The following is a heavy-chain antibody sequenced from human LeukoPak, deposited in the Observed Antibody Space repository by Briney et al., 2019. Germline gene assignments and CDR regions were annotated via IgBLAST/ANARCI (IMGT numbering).Heavy chain of an antibody. V-gene: IGHV3-53*01. Sequence: PGGSLRLSCAASGFTVSSNYMSWVRQAPGKGLEWVSATYSNGSTYYADSVKGRFTISRDISKNTLYLQMNSLRAEDTAVYYCARVLSGRGSLYDYYYYMDVWGKGTTVTISS. CDR3: ARVLSGRGSLYDYYYYMDV. D-gene: IGHD3-10*01. J-gene: IGHJ6*03. CDR2: TYSNGST. CDR1: GFTVSSNY.